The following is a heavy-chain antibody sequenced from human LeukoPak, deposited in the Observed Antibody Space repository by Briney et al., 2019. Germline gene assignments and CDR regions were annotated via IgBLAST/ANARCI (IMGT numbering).Heavy chain of an antibody. D-gene: IGHD1-26*01. V-gene: IGHV3-53*01. CDR1: GFTFTNAW. CDR3: ARVGVGATGFDY. Sequence: GGSLRLSCTASGFTFTNAWMNWVRQAPGKGLEWVSVIYSGGSTYYADSVKGRFTISRDNSKNTLYLQMNSLRAEDTAVYYCARVGVGATGFDYWGQGTLVTVSS. J-gene: IGHJ4*02. CDR2: IYSGGST.